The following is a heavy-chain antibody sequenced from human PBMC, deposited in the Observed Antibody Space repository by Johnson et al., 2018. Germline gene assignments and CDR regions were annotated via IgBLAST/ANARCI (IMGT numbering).Heavy chain of an antibody. CDR1: GFTFRSYW. V-gene: IGHV3-74*01. J-gene: IGHJ6*04. Sequence: VQLQESGGGLVQPGGSLRLSCADSGFTFRSYWMHWVRQAPGKGLVWVSRTNSDGSSTSYADSVKGRFPISRDNAKTTLYLQMNRLRAEDTAVYYCASVGRYKPAVWGKGTTVTVSS. CDR2: TNSDGSST. CDR3: ASVGRYKPAV. D-gene: IGHD3-10*01.